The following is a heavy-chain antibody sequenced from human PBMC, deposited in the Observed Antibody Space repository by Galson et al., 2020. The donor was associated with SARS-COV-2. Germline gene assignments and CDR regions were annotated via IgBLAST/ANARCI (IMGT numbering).Heavy chain of an antibody. V-gene: IGHV1-24*01. CDR1: GYTLTELS. CDR2: FDPEAGET. Sequence: ASVKVSCKVSGYTLTELSMHWVRQAPGKGLEWMGGFDPEAGETIYAQKFQGRVTMTEDTSTDTAYMELSSLRSEDTAVYYCATSSPFRGNNNWFDPWGQGTLVTVSS. CDR3: ATSSPFRGNNNWFDP. D-gene: IGHD5-12*01. J-gene: IGHJ5*02.